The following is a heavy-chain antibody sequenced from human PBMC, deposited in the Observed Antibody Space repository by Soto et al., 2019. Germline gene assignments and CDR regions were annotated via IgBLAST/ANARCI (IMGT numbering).Heavy chain of an antibody. Sequence: QVQLQESGPGLVKPSENMSLTCTDSGGSISSGGYSWSWIRQQPGMGLAWIGCNYYTGITDYNPSLKSRVSISVDMSKNQFSLKLSSVTAADTAVYYGAIGVLLWGQRNLATVSS. D-gene: IGHD3-16*01. V-gene: IGHV4-31*03. CDR3: AIGVLL. CDR1: GGSISSGGYS. CDR2: NYYTGIT. J-gene: IGHJ4*02.